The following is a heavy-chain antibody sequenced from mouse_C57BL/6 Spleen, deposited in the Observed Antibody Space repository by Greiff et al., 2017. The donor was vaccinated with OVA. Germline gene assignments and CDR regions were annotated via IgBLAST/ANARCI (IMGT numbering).Heavy chain of an antibody. Sequence: EVKLEESGPVLVKPGASVKMSCKASGYTFTDYYMNWVKQSHGKSLEWIGVINPYNGGTSYNQKFKGKATLTVDKSSSTAYMELNSLTSEDSAVYYCARGRGNDYGWFAYWGQGTLVTVSA. CDR3: ARGRGNDYGWFAY. CDR1: GYTFTDYY. J-gene: IGHJ3*01. D-gene: IGHD2-4*01. V-gene: IGHV1-19*01. CDR2: INPYNGGT.